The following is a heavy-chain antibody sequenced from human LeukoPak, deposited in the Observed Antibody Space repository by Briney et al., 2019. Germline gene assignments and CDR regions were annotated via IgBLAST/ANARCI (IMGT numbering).Heavy chain of an antibody. V-gene: IGHV3-23*01. J-gene: IGHJ6*02. CDR1: GFTFNSYA. Sequence: GGSLRLSCAASGFTFNSYAVSWVRQAPEKGLEWVSAISGSGGSTYYADSVKGRFTISRDNSKDTLYLQMNSLRAEDTAVYYCAKVSRALVTYYYYGLDVWGQGATVTVSS. CDR2: ISGSGGST. CDR3: AKVSRALVTYYYYGLDV. D-gene: IGHD6-6*01.